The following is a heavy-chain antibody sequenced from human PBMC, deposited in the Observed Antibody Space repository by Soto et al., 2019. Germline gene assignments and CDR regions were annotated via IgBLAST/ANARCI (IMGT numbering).Heavy chain of an antibody. J-gene: IGHJ4*02. CDR1: GFNLMSYC. Sequence: PXVSLRLSCAVSGFNLMSYCMSWIRQAPGKGLEWLSYISPNSNYRQYAESVKGRHTISRDNAENSLSLQMNSLRVEDTAVYYCVRGGGGGQFDSWGQGTLVTVSS. CDR3: VRGGGGGQFDS. D-gene: IGHD2-21*01. CDR2: ISPNSNYR. V-gene: IGHV3-21*05.